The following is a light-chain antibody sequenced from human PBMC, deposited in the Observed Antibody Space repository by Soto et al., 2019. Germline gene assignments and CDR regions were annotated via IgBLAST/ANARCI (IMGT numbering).Light chain of an antibody. CDR3: QQRSNWPST. CDR1: ESVSRY. J-gene: IGKJ4*01. Sequence: EIVLTQSPATLSLSPGNRATLSSRASESVSRYLAWYQQKPGQAPRLLIYDASNRATGIPARFSGGGSGTDFTLTITSLEPEDFAVYYCQQRSNWPSTFGGGTKVEIK. CDR2: DAS. V-gene: IGKV3-11*01.